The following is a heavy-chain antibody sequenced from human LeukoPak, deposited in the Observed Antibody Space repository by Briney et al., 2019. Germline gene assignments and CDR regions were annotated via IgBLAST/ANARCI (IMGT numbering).Heavy chain of an antibody. CDR2: IIPIFGTA. Sequence: GASVKVSCKASGGTFSSYAISWVRQAPGQGLEWMGGIIPIFGTANYAQKFQGRVTITADKSTSTAYMELSSLRSEDTAVYYCAVDTPGRGYYYYMDVWGKGTTVTVSS. CDR1: GGTFSSYA. D-gene: IGHD5-18*01. J-gene: IGHJ6*03. CDR3: AVDTPGRGYYYYMDV. V-gene: IGHV1-69*06.